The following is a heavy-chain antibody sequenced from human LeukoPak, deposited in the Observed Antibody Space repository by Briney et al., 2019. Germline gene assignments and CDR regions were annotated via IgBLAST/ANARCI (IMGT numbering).Heavy chain of an antibody. V-gene: IGHV1-46*01. D-gene: IGHD6-13*01. Sequence: ASVKVSCKASGYTFTSYYMHWVRQAPGQGLEWMGIINPSGGSTSYAQKFQGRVTMTRDTSTSTVYMELSSLRSEDTAVYYCARDLSVWWQQLGLLLCYWGQGTLVAVSS. CDR3: ARDLSVWWQQLGLLLCY. CDR2: INPSGGST. CDR1: GYTFTSYY. J-gene: IGHJ4*02.